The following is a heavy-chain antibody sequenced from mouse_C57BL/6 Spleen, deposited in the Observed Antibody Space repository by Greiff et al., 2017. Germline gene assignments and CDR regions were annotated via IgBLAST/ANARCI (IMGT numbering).Heavy chain of an antibody. D-gene: IGHD1-1*01. J-gene: IGHJ3*01. CDR2: IDPENGDT. Sequence: VQLQQSGAELVRPGASVKLSCTASGFNIKDDYMHWVKQRPEQGLEWIGWIDPENGDTEYASKFQGKATITADTSSNTAYLQLSSLTSEDTAVYYCTTEDYGSRAWFAYWGQGTLVTVSA. CDR1: GFNIKDDY. CDR3: TTEDYGSRAWFAY. V-gene: IGHV14-4*01.